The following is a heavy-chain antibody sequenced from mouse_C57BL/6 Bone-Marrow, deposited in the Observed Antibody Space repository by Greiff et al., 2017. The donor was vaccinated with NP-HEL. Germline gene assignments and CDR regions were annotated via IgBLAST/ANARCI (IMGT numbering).Heavy chain of an antibody. Sequence: QVQLQQPGAELVKPGASVKLSCKASGYTFTSYWMHWVQQRPGQGLEWLGMIHPNSGSTNYNEKFKSKATLTVDKSSSTAYMQLSSQTSEDSAVYYCARGDYDWYFDVWGTGTTVTVSS. D-gene: IGHD2-4*01. CDR2: IHPNSGST. V-gene: IGHV1-64*01. CDR1: GYTFTSYW. J-gene: IGHJ1*03. CDR3: ARGDYDWYFDV.